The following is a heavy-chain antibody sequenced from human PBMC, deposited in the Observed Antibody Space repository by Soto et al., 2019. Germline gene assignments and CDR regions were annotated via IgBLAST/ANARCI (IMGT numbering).Heavy chain of an antibody. J-gene: IGHJ1*01. CDR2: IPYDGRNK. CDR3: GRATAIFGPCAH. V-gene: IGHV3-30*04. CDR1: GFSFSSYA. D-gene: IGHD3-3*01. Sequence: PGVTLRLSCAASGFSFSSYAMQWVRQDPGQGLERLALIPYDGRNKYYADSVKGRFTISGDSSKNTLYLQMNSLRPEDTALYYCGRATAIFGPCAHWGQCTLGTVSS.